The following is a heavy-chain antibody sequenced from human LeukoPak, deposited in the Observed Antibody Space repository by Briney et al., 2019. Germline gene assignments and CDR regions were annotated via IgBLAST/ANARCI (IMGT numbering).Heavy chain of an antibody. D-gene: IGHD3-10*01. V-gene: IGHV4-59*08. Sequence: SETLSLICSVSGGSISSYYWSWIRQPPGKGLEWIGYIYYRGSTNYNPSLKSRVTISVDTSKNQFSLKLSSVTAADTAVYYCARGGYYLDYWGQGTLVTVSS. CDR2: IYYRGST. CDR3: ARGGYYLDY. J-gene: IGHJ4*02. CDR1: GGSISSYY.